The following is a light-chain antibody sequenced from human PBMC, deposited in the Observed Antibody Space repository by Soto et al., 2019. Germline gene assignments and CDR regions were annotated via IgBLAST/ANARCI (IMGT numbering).Light chain of an antibody. CDR2: AAS. Sequence: DIQVTQSASTLSASVGDRVTITCRASQSVTTWLAWYQQKPGKAPKLLIYAASSLQSGVPSRFSGSGSGTDFTLTISSLQPEDFATYYCQQSYSTPITFGPGTKVIS. CDR3: QQSYSTPIT. J-gene: IGKJ3*01. V-gene: IGKV1-39*01. CDR1: QSVTTW.